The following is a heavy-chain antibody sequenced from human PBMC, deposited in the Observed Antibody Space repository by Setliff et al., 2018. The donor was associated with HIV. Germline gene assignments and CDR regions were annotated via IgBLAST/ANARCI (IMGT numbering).Heavy chain of an antibody. D-gene: IGHD3-22*01. Sequence: GGSLRLSCAASGFTFSNYAMSWVRQAPGEGLEWVSAILSTGERTFYADSVKGRFTISRDNSKNSLYLQMDSLRVEDTGFYYCAKELAASGLGYFDSWGRGILVTVSS. V-gene: IGHV3-23*01. CDR2: ILSTGERT. CDR3: AKELAASGLGYFDS. J-gene: IGHJ4*02. CDR1: GFTFSNYA.